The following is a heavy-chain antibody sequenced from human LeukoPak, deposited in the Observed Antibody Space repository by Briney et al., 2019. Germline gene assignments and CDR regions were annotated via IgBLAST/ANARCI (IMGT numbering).Heavy chain of an antibody. CDR2: IYPNGGST. CDR1: GFTFSNAW. Sequence: GGSLRLSCAASGFTFSNAWMSWVRQAPGKGLEWVSSIYPNGGSTFYADSVKGRFTISRDNSKNTLYLQMSSLRTEDTAIYYCTKDVVPDSGWDLDYWGQGTLVTVSS. D-gene: IGHD6-19*01. J-gene: IGHJ4*02. V-gene: IGHV3-23*01. CDR3: TKDVVPDSGWDLDY.